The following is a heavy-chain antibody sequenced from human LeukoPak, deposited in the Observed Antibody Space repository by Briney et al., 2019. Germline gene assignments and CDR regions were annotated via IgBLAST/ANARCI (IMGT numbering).Heavy chain of an antibody. J-gene: IGHJ5*02. CDR2: INPSGGST. CDR3: AREANYDILTGYNNWFDP. V-gene: IGHV1-46*01. Sequence: GASVNVSYKASGYTFTSYYMHWVRQAPGQGLEWMGLINPSGGSTSYAQKFQGRVTMTRDMSTSTVYMELSSLRSEDTAVYYCAREANYDILTGYNNWFDPWGQGTLVTVSS. CDR1: GYTFTSYY. D-gene: IGHD3-9*01.